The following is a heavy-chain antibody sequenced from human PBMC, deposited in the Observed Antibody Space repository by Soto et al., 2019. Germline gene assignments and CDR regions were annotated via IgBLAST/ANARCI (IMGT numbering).Heavy chain of an antibody. D-gene: IGHD6-13*01. J-gene: IGHJ5*02. V-gene: IGHV1-2*04. CDR3: ARDERSIAAAGTPKGNWFDP. CDR2: INPNSGGT. Sequence: ASVKVSCKASGYTFTGYYMHWVRQAPGQGLEWMGWINPNSGGTNYAQKFQGWVTMTRDTSISTAYMELSRLRSDDTAVYYCARDERSIAAAGTPKGNWFDPWGQGTLVTVSS. CDR1: GYTFTGYY.